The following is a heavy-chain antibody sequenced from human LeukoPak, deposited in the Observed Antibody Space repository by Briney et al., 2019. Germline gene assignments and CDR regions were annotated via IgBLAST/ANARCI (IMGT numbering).Heavy chain of an antibody. Sequence: PGGSLRLSCAASGFTVSSNYMSWVRQAPGKGLEWVSVIYSGGSTYYADSVKGRFTISSDNSKNTLYLQMNSLRAEDTAVYYCARVEEGHFDYWGQGTLVTVSS. V-gene: IGHV3-53*01. J-gene: IGHJ4*02. CDR2: IYSGGST. CDR1: GFTVSSNY. CDR3: ARVEEGHFDY.